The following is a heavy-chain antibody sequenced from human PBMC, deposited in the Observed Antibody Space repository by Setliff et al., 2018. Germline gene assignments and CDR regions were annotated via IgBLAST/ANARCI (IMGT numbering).Heavy chain of an antibody. D-gene: IGHD3-3*01. CDR1: GGLIYDHW. CDR3: ARERQGGFLEWSPLDP. CDR2: VYSDGDT. Sequence: PSETLSLTCIVAGGLIYDHWRTWVRQPAGEEFQWIGRVYSDGDTEYNPSLKGRVTISVDTSNNQFSLHLTSVTAADTARYFCARERQGGFLEWSPLDPWGQGILVTVSS. V-gene: IGHV4-4*07. J-gene: IGHJ5*02.